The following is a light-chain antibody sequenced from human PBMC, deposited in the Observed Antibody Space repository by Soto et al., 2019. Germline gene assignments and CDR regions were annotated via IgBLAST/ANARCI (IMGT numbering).Light chain of an antibody. V-gene: IGKV1-5*03. CDR3: QKSTSSSQEP. Sequence: DIHRTQSLYTLSASVGSRVTITWLDSQSISSWLAWYQQKPGKAHKLLIYKASSLESGVPSRFSGSGSGTEFTLTIRRLKPDDFATYYCQKSTSSSQEPFGPGNQLDIK. J-gene: IGKJ1*01. CDR1: QSISSW. CDR2: KAS.